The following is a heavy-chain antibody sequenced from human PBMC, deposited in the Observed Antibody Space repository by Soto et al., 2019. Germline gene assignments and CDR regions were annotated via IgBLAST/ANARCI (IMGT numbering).Heavy chain of an antibody. Sequence: QVRLQESGPGLVKPSQTLSLTCTVSGGSISSGDYYWSWIRQPPGKGLEWIGYIYYSGSTYYNPSLKSRVTISVDTSKNQFSLKLSSVTAADTAVYYCARAPNTVTQYFQHWGQGTLVTVSS. D-gene: IGHD4-17*01. CDR3: ARAPNTVTQYFQH. CDR1: GGSISSGDYY. V-gene: IGHV4-30-4*01. CDR2: IYYSGST. J-gene: IGHJ1*01.